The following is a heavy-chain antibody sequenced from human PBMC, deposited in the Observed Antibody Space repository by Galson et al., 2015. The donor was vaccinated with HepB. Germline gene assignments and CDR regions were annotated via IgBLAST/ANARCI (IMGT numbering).Heavy chain of an antibody. Sequence: SETLSLTCTVSGGSINNYYWSWIRQPPGKGLEWIGYIYYSGNTNYNPSFRSRVTISVDTSKNQFSLKLSSVTAADTTVYYCAREQAENYLDVWGKGTTVTVSS. J-gene: IGHJ6*03. D-gene: IGHD1-26*01. CDR3: AREQAENYLDV. CDR1: GGSINNYY. V-gene: IGHV4-59*08. CDR2: IYYSGNT.